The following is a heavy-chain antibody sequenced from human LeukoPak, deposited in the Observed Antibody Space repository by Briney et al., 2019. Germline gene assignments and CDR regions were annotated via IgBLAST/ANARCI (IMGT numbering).Heavy chain of an antibody. CDR1: GFSFSSYS. CDR2: IGRTTTTI. CDR3: ARGPSGYHNT. V-gene: IGHV3-48*01. Sequence: GGSLRLSCAASGFSFSSYSMNWVRQAPGKGLEWISYIGRTTTTIYYADSVKGRFTISRDNAKNSLYLQMNSLRAEDTAMYYCARGPSGYHNTGGQGTLVTVSS. J-gene: IGHJ4*02. D-gene: IGHD5-12*01.